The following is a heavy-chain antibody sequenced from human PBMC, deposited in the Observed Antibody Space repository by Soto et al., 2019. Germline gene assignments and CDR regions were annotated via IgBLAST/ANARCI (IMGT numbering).Heavy chain of an antibody. V-gene: IGHV4-31*03. D-gene: IGHD2-21*01. J-gene: IGHJ6*02. CDR1: GGSISSGGYY. Sequence: QVQLQESGPGLVKPSQTLSLTCTVSGGSISSGGYYWSWIRQHPGKGLEWIGYIYYSGSTYYNPSLKSRVTRSVDTSKNQFSLKLSSVNAADTAVYYCARDRVSPTEDRYYYYGMDVWGQGTTVTVSS. CDR2: IYYSGST. CDR3: ARDRVSPTEDRYYYYGMDV.